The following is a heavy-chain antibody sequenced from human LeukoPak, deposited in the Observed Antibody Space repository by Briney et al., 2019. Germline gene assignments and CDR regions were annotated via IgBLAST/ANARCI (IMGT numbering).Heavy chain of an antibody. CDR2: ITNSGNTI. CDR1: GFTFSSYE. J-gene: IGHJ3*01. CDR3: ARPRITVFGVVPWAFDV. Sequence: PGGSLRLSCAASGFTFSSYEMNWARQAPGKGLEWISYITNSGNTIYYADSVKGRFTISRDDAKNSLYLQMNSLRAEDTAVYYCARPRITVFGVVPWAFDVWGQGTMVTVSS. D-gene: IGHD3-3*01. V-gene: IGHV3-48*03.